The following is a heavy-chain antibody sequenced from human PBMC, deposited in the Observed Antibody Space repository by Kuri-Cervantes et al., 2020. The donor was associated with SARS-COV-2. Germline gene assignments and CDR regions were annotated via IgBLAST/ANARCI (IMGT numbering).Heavy chain of an antibody. CDR1: GGTFSSYA. Sequence: SVKVSCKASGGTFSSYAISWVRQAPGQGLEWMGGIIPIFGTANYGQKFQGRVTITADESTSTAYMELSSLRSEDTAVYYCARGYSSGLRPYDAFDIWGQGTMVTVSS. V-gene: IGHV1-69*13. CDR3: ARGYSSGLRPYDAFDI. CDR2: IIPIFGTA. J-gene: IGHJ3*02. D-gene: IGHD6-19*01.